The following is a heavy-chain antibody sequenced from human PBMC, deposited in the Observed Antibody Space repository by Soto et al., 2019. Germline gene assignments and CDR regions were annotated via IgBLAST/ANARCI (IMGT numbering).Heavy chain of an antibody. CDR1: GGSVSSGSYY. CDR2: IYYSGST. D-gene: IGHD3-3*01. CDR3: AIHTDYDSWSGEKYRTPYYFDY. J-gene: IGHJ4*02. V-gene: IGHV4-61*01. Sequence: SETLSLTCTVSGGSVSSGSYYWSWIRQPPGKGLEWIGNIYYSGSTNYNPSLKSRVTISVDTSKNQFSLKLSPVAAADTAVYYCAIHTDYDSWSGEKYRTPYYFDYWGQGTLVTVSS.